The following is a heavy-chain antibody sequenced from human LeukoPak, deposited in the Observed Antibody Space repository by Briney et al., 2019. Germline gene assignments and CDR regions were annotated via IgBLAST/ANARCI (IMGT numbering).Heavy chain of an antibody. Sequence: SETLSLTCTVSGGSISSSSYYWGWIRQPPGKGLEWIGNIYYAGSTYYNPPLKSRVTISVDTSKNQFSLKLSSVTAADTAVYYCARLSYITIFGVVTHYWYFDLWGRGTLVTVSS. D-gene: IGHD3-3*01. CDR2: IYYAGST. V-gene: IGHV4-39*01. CDR1: GGSISSSSYY. J-gene: IGHJ2*01. CDR3: ARLSYITIFGVVTHYWYFDL.